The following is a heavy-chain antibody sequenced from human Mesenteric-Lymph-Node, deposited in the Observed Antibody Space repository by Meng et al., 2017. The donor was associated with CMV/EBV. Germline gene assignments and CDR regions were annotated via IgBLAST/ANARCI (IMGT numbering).Heavy chain of an antibody. D-gene: IGHD3-3*01. CDR3: ARAPPETDFWSGLYGREYYYYGMDV. Sequence: GSLRLSCTVSGGSVRSGTNYWSWIRQPPGKELEWIGYIYYLGSTNYNPSLKSRVTISVDTSKNQFSLKLSSVTAADTAVYYCARAPPETDFWSGLYGREYYYYGMDVWGQGTTVTVSS. J-gene: IGHJ6*02. CDR1: GGSVRSGTNY. V-gene: IGHV4-61*01. CDR2: IYYLGST.